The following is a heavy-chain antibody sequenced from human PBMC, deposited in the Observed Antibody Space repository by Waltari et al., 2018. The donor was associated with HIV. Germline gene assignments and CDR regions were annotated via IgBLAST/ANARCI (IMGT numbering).Heavy chain of an antibody. V-gene: IGHV3-48*01. J-gene: IGHJ4*02. CDR2: IDMEGCIK. CDR3: ASGRICDESGYYGKC. D-gene: IGHD3-22*01. Sequence: EVQLVESGGGLVQPGGSLRLSCAVSGFTISIYTMTWVRQAPGRWVEWVSDIDMEGCIKYYADYVKGRFTSYRDKAKNSRYLQMSGMRGEDTAVYYCASGRICDESGYYGKCWGQGTRVTVAS. CDR1: GFTISIYT.